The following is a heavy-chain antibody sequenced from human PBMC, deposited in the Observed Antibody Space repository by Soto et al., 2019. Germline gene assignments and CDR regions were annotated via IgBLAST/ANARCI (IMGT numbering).Heavy chain of an antibody. V-gene: IGHV3-23*01. Sequence: EVQLLESGGGLVQPGGSLRLSCAASGFTFSNCAMIWVRQPPGKGLEWVSGISGSGGSTYYADSVKGRFTISRDNSKNTLYLQMNSLRAEDTAVYYCAKPYSSGGTRPDYWGQGTLVTVSS. D-gene: IGHD6-25*01. CDR1: GFTFSNCA. CDR3: AKPYSSGGTRPDY. CDR2: ISGSGGST. J-gene: IGHJ4*02.